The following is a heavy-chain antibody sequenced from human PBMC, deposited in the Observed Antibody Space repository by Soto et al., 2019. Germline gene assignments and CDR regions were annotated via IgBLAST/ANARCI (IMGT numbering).Heavy chain of an antibody. J-gene: IGHJ6*02. V-gene: IGHV4-34*01. CDR1: GGSFTDYY. D-gene: IGHD6-25*01. CDR2: IIHIGGF. CDR3: GRGRQRPSSAHKGHVYYGMDV. Sequence: QVQLQQWGAGLLKPSETLSLTCAVYGGSFTDYYWSWIRQPPGKGLEWIGEIIHIGGFASNPSLGSPATIPVETTKNQLCLELSSVTTAQPAIYYWGRGRQRPSSAHKGHVYYGMDVWGQGTPVTV.